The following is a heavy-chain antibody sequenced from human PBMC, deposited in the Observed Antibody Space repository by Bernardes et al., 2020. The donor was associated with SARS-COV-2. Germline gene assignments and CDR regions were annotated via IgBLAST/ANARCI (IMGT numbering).Heavy chain of an antibody. Sequence: WSLSPSGAASGFTISRYAMRWVRPAPGKGLEWVSAISGSGGSTSYADSVKGRFTISRDNSKNTLYLQMNSLRAEDTAVYYCAKDPYDSSGYYQPRPWFDPWGQGTLVTVSS. CDR2: ISGSGGST. CDR3: AKDPYDSSGYYQPRPWFDP. J-gene: IGHJ5*02. V-gene: IGHV3-23*01. D-gene: IGHD3-22*01. CDR1: GFTISRYA.